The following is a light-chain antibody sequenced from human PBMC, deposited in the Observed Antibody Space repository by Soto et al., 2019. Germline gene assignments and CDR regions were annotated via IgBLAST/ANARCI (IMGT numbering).Light chain of an antibody. CDR3: QQSDT. J-gene: IGKJ5*01. CDR2: GTS. V-gene: IGKV3-20*01. CDR1: QSVSSTY. Sequence: EIVLTPSQATLSVSPWDRATLSCRASQSVSSTYLAWYQQKPGQAPRLLIYGTSSRATGIPDRFSGSGSGTDFTLTISRLEPEDFAVYYCQQSDTFGQGTRLEIK.